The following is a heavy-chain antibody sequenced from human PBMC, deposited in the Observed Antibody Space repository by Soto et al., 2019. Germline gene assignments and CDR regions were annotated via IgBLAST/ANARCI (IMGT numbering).Heavy chain of an antibody. D-gene: IGHD2-8*01. J-gene: IGHJ4*02. Sequence: QVQLQESGPGLVRPSQTLSLTCSVSGGSLSSGDSYWSWIRQPPGKGLEWIGYIYNSGTTSYNPSLKSRVTISADTSKNQFSLNLSSVTAADTAVYYCAAEDIVLMVYAFDYWGQGILVIVSS. CDR1: GGSLSSGDSY. V-gene: IGHV4-30-4*08. CDR2: IYNSGTT. CDR3: AAEDIVLMVYAFDY.